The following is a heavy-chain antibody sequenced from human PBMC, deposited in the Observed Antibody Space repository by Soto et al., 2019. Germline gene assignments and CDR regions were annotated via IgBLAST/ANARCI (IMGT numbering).Heavy chain of an antibody. CDR3: ARDRGDGSGSYYDRDAFNI. D-gene: IGHD3-10*01. CDR2: ISAYNGNT. V-gene: IGHV1-18*04. J-gene: IGHJ3*02. Sequence: ASVKVSCKASGYTFTSYGISWVRQAPGQGLEWMGWISAYNGNTNYAQKLQDRVTMTTDTSTSTAYMELRSLRSDDTAVYYCARDRGDGSGSYYDRDAFNIWGQGTMVTVSS. CDR1: GYTFTSYG.